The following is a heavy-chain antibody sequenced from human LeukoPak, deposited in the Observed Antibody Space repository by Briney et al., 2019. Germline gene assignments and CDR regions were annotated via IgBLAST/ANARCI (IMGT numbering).Heavy chain of an antibody. CDR1: GFTVSSNY. CDR3: AKDRGYSGNKAVDY. D-gene: IGHD5-12*01. J-gene: IGHJ4*02. Sequence: GGSLRLSCAASGFTVSSNYMSWVRQAPGKGLEWVSVIYSGGSTYYADSVKGRFTISRDNSKNTLYLQMNSLRAEDTAVYYCAKDRGYSGNKAVDYWGQGTLVTVSS. CDR2: IYSGGST. V-gene: IGHV3-66*01.